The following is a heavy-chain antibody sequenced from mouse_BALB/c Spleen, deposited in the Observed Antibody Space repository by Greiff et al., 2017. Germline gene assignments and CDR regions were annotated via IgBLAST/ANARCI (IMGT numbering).Heavy chain of an antibody. J-gene: IGHJ2*01. CDR1: GYTFTEYI. CDR2: FYPGGGYT. V-gene: IGHV1-62-2*01. CDR3: ARGNYGSSYAFDY. Sequence: VQLQQSGAELVKPGASVKLSCKASGYTFTEYIIHWVKQRSGQGLEWIGWFYPGGGYTNYNEKFKGKATLTADTSSSTAYMQLSSLTSEDSAVYFCARGNYGSSYAFDYWGQGTTLTVSS. D-gene: IGHD1-1*01.